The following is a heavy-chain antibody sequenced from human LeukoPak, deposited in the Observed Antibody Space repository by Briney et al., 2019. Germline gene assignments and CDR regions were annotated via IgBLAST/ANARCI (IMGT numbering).Heavy chain of an antibody. CDR1: GFSFSSYA. J-gene: IGHJ4*02. Sequence: GGSLRLSCAASGFSFSSYAMSWVRQAPGKGLEWVSAIGASGTDTYYADSVKGRLTISRDNSETTLYLQMSSLRAEDTAVYYCAREHDYTSGSYRDFDYWGQGTLVTVSS. CDR3: AREHDYTSGSYRDFDY. D-gene: IGHD3-10*01. V-gene: IGHV3-23*01. CDR2: IGASGTDT.